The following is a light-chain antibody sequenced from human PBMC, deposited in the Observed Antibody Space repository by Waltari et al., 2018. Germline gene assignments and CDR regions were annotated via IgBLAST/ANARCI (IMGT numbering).Light chain of an antibody. CDR2: DAN. CDR3: CSYAGSYTWV. Sequence: QSALTQPRSVSGSPGQSITIPCTGTSSDVGGYAYVPWYQHHPAKAPKPIIYDANKRPSGVPDRFSGSKSGNTASLTISGLQAEDEADYYCCSYAGSYTWVFGGGTKVTVV. V-gene: IGLV2-11*02. CDR1: SSDVGGYAY. J-gene: IGLJ3*02.